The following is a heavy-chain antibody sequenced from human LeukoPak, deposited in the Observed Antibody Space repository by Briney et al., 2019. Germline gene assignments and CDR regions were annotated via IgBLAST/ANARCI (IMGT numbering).Heavy chain of an antibody. D-gene: IGHD3-10*01. J-gene: IGHJ4*02. V-gene: IGHV4-39*01. CDR3: ARAGYYGSGSYFDY. CDR1: GGSISSSSYY. CDR2: IYYSGST. Sequence: SETLSLTCTVSGGSISSSSYYWGWIRQPPGKGLEWIGNIYYSGSTYYNPSLKSRVTISVDTSKNQFSLKLSSVTAADTAVYYCARAGYYGSGSYFDYWGQGTLVTVSS.